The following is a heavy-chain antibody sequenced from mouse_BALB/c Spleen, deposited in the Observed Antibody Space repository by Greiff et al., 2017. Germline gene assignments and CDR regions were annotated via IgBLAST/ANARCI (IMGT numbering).Heavy chain of an antibody. Sequence: EVKLQESGGGLVQPGGSRKLSCAASGFTFSSYGMSWVRQTPDKRLEWVATISSGGSYTYYPDSVKGRFTISRDNAKNTLYLQMSSLKSEDTAMYYCARGYYGSSWGHWYFDVWGAGTTVTVSS. V-gene: IGHV5-6*03. CDR2: ISSGGSYT. CDR3: ARGYYGSSWGHWYFDV. J-gene: IGHJ1*01. CDR1: GFTFSSYG. D-gene: IGHD1-1*01.